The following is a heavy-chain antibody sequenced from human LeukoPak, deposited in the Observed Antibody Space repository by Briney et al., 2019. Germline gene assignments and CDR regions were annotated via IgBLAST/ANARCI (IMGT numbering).Heavy chain of an antibody. CDR3: ARATEYQLHYYYYYMDV. V-gene: IGHV1-2*06. CDR2: INPNSGGT. J-gene: IGHJ6*03. CDR1: GYTFTGYY. Sequence: ASVKVSCKASGYTFTGYYMHWVRQAPGQGLEWMGRINPNSGGTNYAQKFQGRVTMTRDTSISTAYMELSRPRSDDTAVYYCARATEYQLHYYYYYMDVWGKGTTVTVSS. D-gene: IGHD2-2*01.